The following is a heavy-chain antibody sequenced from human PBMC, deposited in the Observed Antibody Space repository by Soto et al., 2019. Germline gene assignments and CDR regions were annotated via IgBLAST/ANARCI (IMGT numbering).Heavy chain of an antibody. V-gene: IGHV3-73*01. CDR3: ARVPGIEMSTTFFDY. D-gene: IGHD1-1*01. J-gene: IGHJ4*02. Sequence: GGSLRLSCAASGFTFSGSALQWVRQASGKGLEWLGRIGSKGETYATTYAASVKGRFTISRDDSKKTAYLQMNSLESEDTAVYYCARVPGIEMSTTFFDYRGQGILVTVSS. CDR2: IGSKGETYAT. CDR1: GFTFSGSA.